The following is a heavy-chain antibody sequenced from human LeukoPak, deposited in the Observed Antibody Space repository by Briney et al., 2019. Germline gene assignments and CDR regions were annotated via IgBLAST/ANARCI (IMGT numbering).Heavy chain of an antibody. D-gene: IGHD6-19*01. V-gene: IGHV1-2*04. CDR2: INPNSGGT. Sequence: ASVKVSCKASGYTFTGYYMHWVRQAPGQGLGWMGWINPNSGGTNYAQKFQGWVTMTRDTSISTAYMELSRLRSDDTAVYYCARGYSSGWYYFDYWGQGTLVTVSS. J-gene: IGHJ4*02. CDR1: GYTFTGYY. CDR3: ARGYSSGWYYFDY.